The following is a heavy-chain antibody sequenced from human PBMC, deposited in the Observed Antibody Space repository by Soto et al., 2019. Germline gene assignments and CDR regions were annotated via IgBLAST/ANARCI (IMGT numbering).Heavy chain of an antibody. Sequence: QVQLVESGGGVVQPGRSLRLSCAASGFTFSSYGMHWVRQAPGKGLEWVAVIWYDGSNKYYADSVKGRFTISRDNSKNTLYLQMNSLRAEDTAGYYWARDGGAAPYYYYYGMDVWGQGTTVTVSS. CDR2: IWYDGSNK. V-gene: IGHV3-33*01. D-gene: IGHD1-26*01. J-gene: IGHJ6*02. CDR3: ARDGGAAPYYYYYGMDV. CDR1: GFTFSSYG.